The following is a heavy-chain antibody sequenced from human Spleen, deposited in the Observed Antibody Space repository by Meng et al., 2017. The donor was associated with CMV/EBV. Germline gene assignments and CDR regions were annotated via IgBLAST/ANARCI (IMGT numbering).Heavy chain of an antibody. CDR2: ISTYNGNI. D-gene: IGHD3-3*01. CDR1: GYTFTSYG. J-gene: IGHJ6*02. V-gene: IGHV1-18*01. CDR3: ATDKRPYYDFWSGHVSGYGMDV. Sequence: ASVKVSCKASGYTFTSYGITWVRQAPGQGLEWMGWISTYNGNINYAQKFQGRVTMTTDTSTNTAYMDLRSLRSDDTAVYYCATDKRPYYDFWSGHVSGYGMDVWGQGTTVTVSS.